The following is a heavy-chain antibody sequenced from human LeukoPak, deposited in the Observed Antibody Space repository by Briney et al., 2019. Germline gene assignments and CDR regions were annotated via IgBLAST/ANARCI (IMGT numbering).Heavy chain of an antibody. CDR2: IKQDGSEK. D-gene: IGHD3-9*01. CDR1: GFTFSDYW. V-gene: IGHV3-7*01. J-gene: IGHJ4*02. Sequence: GGSLRLSCVASGFTFSDYWMTWVRQAPGKGLEWVANIKQDGSEKFCVDSVKGRFTISRDNAENSLYLHMNSLRAEDTAVYYCAKEGILTGYSLYYFDYWGQGTLVTVSS. CDR3: AKEGILTGYSLYYFDY.